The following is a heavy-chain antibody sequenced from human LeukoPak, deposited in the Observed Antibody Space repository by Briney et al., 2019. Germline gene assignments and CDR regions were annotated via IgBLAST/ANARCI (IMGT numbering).Heavy chain of an antibody. Sequence: GGSLRLSCAASGFTFSDYAMHWVRQAPGKGLEWVAVIGYDGSNKYDADSVKGRFTISRDNSKNMMYLQMNSLRAEDTAVYYCARDRLMVRGVMVGTFDLWGQVTMVTVSS. CDR3: ARDRLMVRGVMVGTFDL. CDR2: IGYDGSNK. D-gene: IGHD3-10*01. CDR1: GFTFSDYA. V-gene: IGHV3-33*01. J-gene: IGHJ3*01.